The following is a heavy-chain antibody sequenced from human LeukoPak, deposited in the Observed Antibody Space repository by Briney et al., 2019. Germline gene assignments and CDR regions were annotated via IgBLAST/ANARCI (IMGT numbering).Heavy chain of an antibody. CDR3: ARPSSTGWSWAYAS. J-gene: IGHJ5*02. D-gene: IGHD6-19*01. CDR2: ISNTGNTK. CDR1: GFTFSDFY. V-gene: IGHV3-11*04. Sequence: PGGSLRLSCAASGFTFSDFYMSWIRQAPGKGLEWVSYISNTGNTKYDADSVKGRFTISRDNAKKSLNLDMSNLRPEDTAMYYCARPSSTGWSWAYASWGQGTLVTVSS.